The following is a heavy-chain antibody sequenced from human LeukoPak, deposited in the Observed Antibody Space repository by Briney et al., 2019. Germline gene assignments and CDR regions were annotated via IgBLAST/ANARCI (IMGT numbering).Heavy chain of an antibody. V-gene: IGHV4-39*07. D-gene: IGHD6-13*01. CDR1: GGSISSSSYY. Sequence: SETLSLTCTVSGGSISSSSYYWGWIRQPPGKGLEWIGSIYYSGSTYYNPSLKSRVTISVDTSKNQFSLKLSSVTAADTAVYYCARTGYSSSWYSYYYYYMDVWGKGTTVTISS. J-gene: IGHJ6*03. CDR2: IYYSGST. CDR3: ARTGYSSSWYSYYYYYMDV.